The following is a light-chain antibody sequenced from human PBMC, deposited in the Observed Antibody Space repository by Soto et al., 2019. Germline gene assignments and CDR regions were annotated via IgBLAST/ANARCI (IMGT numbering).Light chain of an antibody. CDR2: LNSDGSH. CDR3: PTWGTGIHV. V-gene: IGLV4-69*01. CDR1: SGHSSYA. Sequence: QLVLTQSPSASASLGASVKLTCTRSSGHSSYAIAWHQQQPEKGPRYLMKLNSDGSHSKGDGIPDRFSGSSSGAERYLIISSLKSEDEANYYCPTWGTGIHVFGTGTKVTVL. J-gene: IGLJ1*01.